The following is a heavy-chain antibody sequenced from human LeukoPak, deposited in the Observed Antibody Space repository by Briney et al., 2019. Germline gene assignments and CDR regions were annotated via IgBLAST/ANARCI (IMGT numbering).Heavy chain of an antibody. J-gene: IGHJ5*02. CDR3: ARGRSSSWYNWFGG. CDR1: GSTVTHYF. D-gene: IGHD6-13*01. Sequence: PVKASCKASGSTVTHYFINWVRQSPRQGGGWLRWFNLNSGGANYALKFQGRVTMTRETSIRTAYMELTRLRSDDTAVYYCARGRSSSWYNWFGGWGQGALVTVAS. CDR2: FNLNSGGA. V-gene: IGHV1-2*02.